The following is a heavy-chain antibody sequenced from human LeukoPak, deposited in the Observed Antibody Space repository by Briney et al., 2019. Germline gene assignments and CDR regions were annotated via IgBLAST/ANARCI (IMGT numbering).Heavy chain of an antibody. CDR3: AREGGIAARTYYYYMDV. CDR2: MNPNSGNT. J-gene: IGHJ6*03. D-gene: IGHD6-6*01. CDR1: GYTFTSYD. V-gene: IGHV1-8*03. Sequence: ASVKVSCKASGYTFTSYDINWVRQATGQGLEWMGWMNPNSGNTGYAQKFQGRVTITRNTSISTAYMELSSLRSEDTAVYYCAREGGIAARTYYYYMDVRGKGTTVTVSS.